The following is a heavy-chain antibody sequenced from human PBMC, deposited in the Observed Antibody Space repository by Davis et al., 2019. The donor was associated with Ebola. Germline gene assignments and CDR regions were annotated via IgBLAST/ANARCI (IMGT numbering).Heavy chain of an antibody. CDR1: AYTFTGYY. J-gene: IGHJ6*04. Sequence: ASVKVSCKASAYTFTGYYMHWVRQAPGQGLEWMGRINPNSGGTNYAQKFQGRVTMTRDTSISTAYMELSRLRSDDTAVYYCARVSPAGVSYGMDVWGKGTTVTVSS. CDR3: ARVSPAGVSYGMDV. V-gene: IGHV1-2*06. D-gene: IGHD2-2*01. CDR2: INPNSGGT.